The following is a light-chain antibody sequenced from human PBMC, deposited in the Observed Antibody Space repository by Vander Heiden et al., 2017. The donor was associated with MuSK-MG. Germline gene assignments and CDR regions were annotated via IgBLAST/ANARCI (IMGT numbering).Light chain of an antibody. Sequence: QSALTQPASGSGAPGQSITISCTGTISDVGGYNYVSWYQQHPGKAPKLIIYDVTNRPSGVTDRFSGSKSGNTASLSISGLQGEDEADYYCSSFTSTTTVVFGGGTKLTVL. J-gene: IGLJ2*01. V-gene: IGLV2-14*03. CDR3: SSFTSTTTVV. CDR2: DVT. CDR1: ISDVGGYNY.